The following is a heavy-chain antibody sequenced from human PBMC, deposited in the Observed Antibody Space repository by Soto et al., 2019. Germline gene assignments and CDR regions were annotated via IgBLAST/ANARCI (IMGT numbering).Heavy chain of an antibody. CDR1: GGSFSGYY. CDR2: ITHSGST. Sequence: QVQLQQWGAGLLKPSETLSLTCAVYGGSFSGYYWSWIRQPPGKGLEWIGEITHSGSTNYNPSLKRRVTISVDTSKNQFSLKLSSVTAADTAVYYCARGLRYSNWGQGTLVTVSS. V-gene: IGHV4-34*01. CDR3: ARGLRYSN. D-gene: IGHD3-9*01. J-gene: IGHJ4*02.